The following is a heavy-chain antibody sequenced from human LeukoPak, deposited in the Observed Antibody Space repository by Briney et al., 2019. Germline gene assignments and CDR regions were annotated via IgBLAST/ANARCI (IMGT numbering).Heavy chain of an antibody. Sequence: GGSLRLSCTASGFTFSDYAMSWFRQAPGKGLEWVGFIRSKAYGGTTEYAASVKGRFTISRDDSKSIAYLQMNSLKTEDTAAYYCTRDLDIVVVVAATRPFDYWGQGTLVTVSS. CDR3: TRDLDIVVVVAATRPFDY. V-gene: IGHV3-49*03. CDR1: GFTFSDYA. CDR2: IRSKAYGGTT. D-gene: IGHD2-15*01. J-gene: IGHJ4*02.